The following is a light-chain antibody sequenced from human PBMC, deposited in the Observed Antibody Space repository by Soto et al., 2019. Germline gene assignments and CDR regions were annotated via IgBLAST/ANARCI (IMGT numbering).Light chain of an antibody. Sequence: IPMTPSPSSLPASVGASVPITCRASQSISSYLHWYQQKPGKAPKLLIYAASSLQSGVPSGFSGSGSGTDFTLTISSLQPEDFATYYCQQSYSTPITFGQGTRLEIK. CDR3: QQSYSTPIT. V-gene: IGKV1-39*01. CDR2: AAS. J-gene: IGKJ5*01. CDR1: QSISSY.